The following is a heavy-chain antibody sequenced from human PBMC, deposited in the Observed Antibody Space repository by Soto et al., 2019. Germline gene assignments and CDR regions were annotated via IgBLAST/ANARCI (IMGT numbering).Heavy chain of an antibody. CDR1: GYSFSSYG. CDR3: ATDRSSSGY. CDR2: IIPYNGHT. D-gene: IGHD6-6*01. V-gene: IGHV1-18*01. Sequence: QVQLVQSGAEVKKPGASVKVSCKASGYSFSSYGISWVRQAPGQGLEWMGWIIPYNGHTNYAQKFQGRVTMTTDTSTSTVYMELRGLRSDDTAVYYCATDRSSSGYWGQGTLVTVSS. J-gene: IGHJ4*02.